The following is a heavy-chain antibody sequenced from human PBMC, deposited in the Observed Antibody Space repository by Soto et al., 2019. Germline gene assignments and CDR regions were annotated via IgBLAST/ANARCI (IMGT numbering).Heavy chain of an antibody. Sequence: SETLSLTCAVYGGSFSGYYWSWIRQPPGKGLEWIGEINHSGSTNYNPSLKSRVTISVDTSKNQFSLKLSSVTAADTAVYYCARVSLRPYYFDYWGQGTLVTLSS. CDR3: ARVSLRPYYFDY. CDR1: GGSFSGYY. V-gene: IGHV4-34*01. J-gene: IGHJ4*02. D-gene: IGHD5-12*01. CDR2: INHSGST.